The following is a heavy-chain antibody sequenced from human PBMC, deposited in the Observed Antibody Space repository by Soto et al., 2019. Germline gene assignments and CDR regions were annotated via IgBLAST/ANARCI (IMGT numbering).Heavy chain of an antibody. CDR1: GFTFSSYS. CDR3: ARDDTAGYCSSTSCTLGNWFDP. D-gene: IGHD2-2*01. J-gene: IGHJ5*02. Sequence: GGSLRLSCAASGFTFSSYSMNWVRQAPGKGLEWVSSISSSSSYIYYADSVKGRFTISRDNAKNSLYLQMNSLRAEDTAVYYCARDDTAGYCSSTSCTLGNWFDPWGQGTLVTVSS. V-gene: IGHV3-21*01. CDR2: ISSSSSYI.